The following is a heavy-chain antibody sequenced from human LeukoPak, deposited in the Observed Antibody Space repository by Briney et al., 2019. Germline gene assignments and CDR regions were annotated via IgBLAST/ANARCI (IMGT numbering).Heavy chain of an antibody. J-gene: IGHJ4*02. CDR1: GFTFDDYA. D-gene: IGHD1-26*01. V-gene: IGHV3-9*01. Sequence: AGGSLRLSCAASGFTFDDYAMYWVRQAPGKGLEWVSGISWNSGSIVYADSVKGRFTISRDNAKNSLYLQMNSLRAEDTAVYSCAREVGSNGAFDYWGPGTLVTVSS. CDR3: AREVGSNGAFDY. CDR2: ISWNSGSI.